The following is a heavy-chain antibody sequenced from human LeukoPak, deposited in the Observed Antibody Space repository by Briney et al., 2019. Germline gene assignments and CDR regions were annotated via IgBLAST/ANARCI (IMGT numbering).Heavy chain of an antibody. CDR1: GFTFSSYA. CDR2: ISSSGSTI. D-gene: IGHD1-26*01. Sequence: GGSLRLSCAASGFTFSSYAMSWVRQAPGKGLEWVSYISSSGSTIYYADSVKGRFTISRDNAKNSLYLQMNSLRAEDTAVYYCARVARIVGATSLDYWGQGTLVTVSS. CDR3: ARVARIVGATSLDY. V-gene: IGHV3-48*04. J-gene: IGHJ4*02.